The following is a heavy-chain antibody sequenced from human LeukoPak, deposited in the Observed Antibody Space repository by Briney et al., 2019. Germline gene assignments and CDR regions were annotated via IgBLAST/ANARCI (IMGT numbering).Heavy chain of an antibody. CDR1: GYSFTSYW. V-gene: IGHV5-51*01. CDR2: IYPGDSDT. J-gene: IGHJ4*02. Sequence: NLGGSLKISCKGSGYSFTSYWIGWVRQMPGKGLEWMGIIYPGDSDTRYSPSFQGQVTISADKSISTAYLQWSSLKASDTAMYYCARQVFNSVVPAVPHYFDYWGQGTLVTVSS. CDR3: ARQVFNSVVPAVPHYFDY. D-gene: IGHD2-2*01.